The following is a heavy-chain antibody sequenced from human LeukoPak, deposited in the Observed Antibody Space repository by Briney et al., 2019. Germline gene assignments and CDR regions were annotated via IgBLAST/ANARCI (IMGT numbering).Heavy chain of an antibody. CDR1: GYTLTDNH. J-gene: IGHJ3*01. V-gene: IGHV1-2*02. Sequence: ASVKVSCKASGYTLTDNHLYWVRQAPGRGLEWMGWIDPNSGVTNFAQNFQGRLTMTTDTSINTAYMELSRLTSDDTTVYYCARELGINAFDVWGQGALVTVSS. D-gene: IGHD1-26*01. CDR2: IDPNSGVT. CDR3: ARELGINAFDV.